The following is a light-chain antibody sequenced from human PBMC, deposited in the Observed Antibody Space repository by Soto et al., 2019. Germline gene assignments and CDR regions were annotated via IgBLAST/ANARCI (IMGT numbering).Light chain of an antibody. V-gene: IGKV1-13*02. CDR2: IAS. J-gene: IGKJ5*01. Sequence: AIQLTQSPSSLSASVGDRVTITCRASQGITSALAWYQQKPGKAPKLLISIASSLESGVPSRFSGSGSGTDFTLTISSLQPEDFATYFCQQCNSYPITFGQGTRLEIK. CDR1: QGITSA. CDR3: QQCNSYPIT.